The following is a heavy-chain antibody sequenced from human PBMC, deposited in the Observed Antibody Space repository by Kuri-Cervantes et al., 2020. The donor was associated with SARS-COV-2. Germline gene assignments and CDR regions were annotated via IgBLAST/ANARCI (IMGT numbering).Heavy chain of an antibody. J-gene: IGHJ4*02. V-gene: IGHV3-48*04. CDR3: ARSVEMATIFDY. CDR2: ISSSGSTI. D-gene: IGHD5-24*01. Sequence: LSLTCAASGFTFSSYSMNWVRQAPGKGLEWVSYISSSGSTIYYADSVKGRFTISRDNAKNSLYLQMNSLRAEDTAVYYCARSVEMATIFDYWGQGTLVTVSS. CDR1: GFTFSSYS.